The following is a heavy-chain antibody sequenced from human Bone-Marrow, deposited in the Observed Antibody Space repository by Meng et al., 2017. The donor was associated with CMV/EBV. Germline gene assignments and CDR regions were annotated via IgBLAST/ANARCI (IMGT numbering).Heavy chain of an antibody. CDR1: RGPFHGFS. CDR2: INHGGST. CDR3: ARARMLAPFDI. J-gene: IGHJ3*02. Sequence: SQTLSLTWAVYRGPFHGFSWSWIRQSPGKGLEWIGDINHGGSTNFNPSLQSRVTISIDTSKKQFSLNLRSVTAAATAVYFCARARMLAPFDIWGRGTEVTVSS. V-gene: IGHV4-34*01. D-gene: IGHD2/OR15-2a*01.